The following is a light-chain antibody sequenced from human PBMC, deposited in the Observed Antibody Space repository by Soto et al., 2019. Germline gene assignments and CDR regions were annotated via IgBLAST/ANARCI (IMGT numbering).Light chain of an antibody. CDR1: QGIRDD. CDR2: ATS. CDR3: LQDYDYPYT. Sequence: AIQMTQSPSSLSASVGDRVTITCRASQGIRDDLGWYQQKPGKAPKLLIYATSNLQSGVPSRFSGSGSGTDFTLIISSLQPEDFATYYCLQDYDYPYTFGQGTKLEIK. J-gene: IGKJ2*01. V-gene: IGKV1-6*01.